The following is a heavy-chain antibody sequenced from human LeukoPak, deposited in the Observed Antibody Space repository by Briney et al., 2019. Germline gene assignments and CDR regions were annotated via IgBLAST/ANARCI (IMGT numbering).Heavy chain of an antibody. D-gene: IGHD3-10*01. CDR1: GFSFRTYG. CDR3: AKAYLWYYYGSGSYFIDY. V-gene: IGHV3-30*02. J-gene: IGHJ4*02. Sequence: GGSLRLSCAASGFSFRTYGMHWVRQAPGKGLEWVAVIWNDGTIQYYADSVKGRFTISRDNSKNTLYLQMNSLRAEDTAVYYCAKAYLWYYYGSGSYFIDYWGQGTLVTVSS. CDR2: IWNDGTIQ.